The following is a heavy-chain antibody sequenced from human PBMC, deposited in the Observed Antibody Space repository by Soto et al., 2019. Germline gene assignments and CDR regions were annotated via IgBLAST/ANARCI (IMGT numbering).Heavy chain of an antibody. J-gene: IGHJ3*02. CDR1: GYTFTSYG. CDR2: ISAYNGNT. V-gene: IGHV1-18*01. D-gene: IGHD3-9*01. CDR3: AREYDILTGYYRSDAFDI. Sequence: ASVKVSCKASGYTFTSYGISWVRQAPGQGLEWMGWISAYNGNTDYAQKLQGRVTMTTDTSTSTAYMELRSLRSDDTAVYYCAREYDILTGYYRSDAFDIWGQGTMVTVSS.